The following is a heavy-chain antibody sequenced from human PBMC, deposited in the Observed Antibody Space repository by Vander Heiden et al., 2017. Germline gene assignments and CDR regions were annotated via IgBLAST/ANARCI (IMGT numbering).Heavy chain of an antibody. Sequence: GGTNYAQKFQGRVTMTRDTSISTAYMELSRLRSDDTAVYYCARDPFPTLYDCWSSNYGMDVWGQGTTVTVSS. J-gene: IGHJ6*02. CDR3: ARDPFPTLYDCWSSNYGMDV. D-gene: IGHD3-3*01. CDR2: GGT. V-gene: IGHV1-2*02.